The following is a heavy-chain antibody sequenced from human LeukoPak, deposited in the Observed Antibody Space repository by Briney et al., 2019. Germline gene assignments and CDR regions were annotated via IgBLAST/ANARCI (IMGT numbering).Heavy chain of an antibody. J-gene: IGHJ4*02. D-gene: IGHD2-15*01. CDR1: GFTFSSYE. CDR2: ISSSGSTI. Sequence: GGSLRLSCAASGFTFSSYEMNWVRQAPGKGLEWVSYISSSGSTIYYADSVKGRFTISRDNAKNSLYLQMNSLRAEDTAVYYCARVKMVAAPVDPDYWGQGTLVTVSS. V-gene: IGHV3-48*03. CDR3: ARVKMVAAPVDPDY.